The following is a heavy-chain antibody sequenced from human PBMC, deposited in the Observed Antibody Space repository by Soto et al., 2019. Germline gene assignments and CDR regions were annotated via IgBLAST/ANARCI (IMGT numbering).Heavy chain of an antibody. V-gene: IGHV1-18*01. D-gene: IGHD3-10*01. Sequence: ASVKVSCKASGYTFINYGISWVRQAPGQGLEWMGWISYSGNTNYAQKLQGRVTMTTDTSTSTAYMELRGLRSVDTAVYYCARPLSYGSGSYVYNWLDPWGQGTLVTVSS. J-gene: IGHJ5*02. CDR1: GYTFINYG. CDR2: ISYSGNT. CDR3: ARPLSYGSGSYVYNWLDP.